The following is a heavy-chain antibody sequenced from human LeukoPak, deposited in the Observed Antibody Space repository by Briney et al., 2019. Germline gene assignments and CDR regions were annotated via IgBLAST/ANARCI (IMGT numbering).Heavy chain of an antibody. CDR1: GLTFSSYG. CDR2: ISYDGSNK. CDR3: AKSIISSWWYNWFDP. V-gene: IGHV3-30*18. Sequence: QPGRSLRLSCAASGLTFSSYGMHWVRQAPGKGLEWVAVISYDGSNKYYADSVKGRFTISRDNSKNTLYLQMNSLRAEDTAVYYCAKSIISSWWYNWFDPWGQGTLVTVSS. D-gene: IGHD6-13*01. J-gene: IGHJ5*02.